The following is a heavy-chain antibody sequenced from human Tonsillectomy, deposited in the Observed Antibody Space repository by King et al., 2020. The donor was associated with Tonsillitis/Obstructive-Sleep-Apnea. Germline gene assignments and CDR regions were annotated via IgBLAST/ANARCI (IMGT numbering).Heavy chain of an antibody. Sequence: QLVQSGGGLVQPGGSLRLSCAASGFTFSSYAMSWVRQAPGKGLEWVSAISGSGGSTYYADSVKGRFTISRDNSKNTLYLQMNSLRAEDTAVYCCAKTERFLEWLLYRAFDYWGQGTLVTVSS. V-gene: IGHV3-23*04. CDR2: ISGSGGST. CDR1: GFTFSSYA. J-gene: IGHJ4*02. D-gene: IGHD3-3*01. CDR3: AKTERFLEWLLYRAFDY.